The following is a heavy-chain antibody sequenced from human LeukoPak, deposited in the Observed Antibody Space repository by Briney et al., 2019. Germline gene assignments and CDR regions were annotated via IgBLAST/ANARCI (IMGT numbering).Heavy chain of an antibody. J-gene: IGHJ5*02. V-gene: IGHV3-48*04. D-gene: IGHD2-15*01. CDR2: ISSSSSTI. CDR1: GFTFSSYS. Sequence: GGSLRLSCAASGFTFSSYSMNWVRQAPGKGLEWVSYISSSSSTIYYADSVKGRFTISRDNARNSLYLQMNTLRAEDTAVYSCARGADGVSSNSRGWFDPWGQGTLVTVSS. CDR3: ARGADGVSSNSRGWFDP.